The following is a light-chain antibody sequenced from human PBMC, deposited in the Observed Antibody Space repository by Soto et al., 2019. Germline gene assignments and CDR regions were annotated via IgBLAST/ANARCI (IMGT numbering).Light chain of an antibody. Sequence: EIVLTQSPGTLSLSPGERVSLSCRASQSVPITYLAWFQQKPGQAPRLLLYGVSSRGAGIPDRFSGSGSGTDFTLTISTLEPEDSAVYYCQQYGTPPWTVGQGTKVEIK. CDR2: GVS. V-gene: IGKV3-20*01. CDR1: QSVPITY. CDR3: QQYGTPPWT. J-gene: IGKJ1*01.